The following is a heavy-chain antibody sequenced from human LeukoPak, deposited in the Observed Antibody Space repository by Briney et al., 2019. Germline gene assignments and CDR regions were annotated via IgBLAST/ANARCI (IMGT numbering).Heavy chain of an antibody. Sequence: GASVKVSCKASGYTFTSYGISWVRQAPGQGLEWMGWISAYNGNTNYAQKLQGRVTMTTDTSTSTAYMELRSLRSDDTAVYYCARVGYYDSSGYYRLDCWGQGTLVTVSS. D-gene: IGHD3-22*01. J-gene: IGHJ4*02. CDR3: ARVGYYDSSGYYRLDC. CDR1: GYTFTSYG. V-gene: IGHV1-18*01. CDR2: ISAYNGNT.